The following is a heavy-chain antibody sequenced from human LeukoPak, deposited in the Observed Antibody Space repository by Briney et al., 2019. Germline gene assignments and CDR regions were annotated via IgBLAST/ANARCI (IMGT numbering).Heavy chain of an antibody. Sequence: GGSLRLSCAASGFTFSSYAMSWVRQAPGKGLEWVSAISGSGGSTYYADSVKGRFTISRDNSENTLYLQMNSLRAEDTAVYYCAKGPGYCSSTSCYAPLDYYYGMDVWGQGTTVTVSS. D-gene: IGHD2-2*01. CDR2: ISGSGGST. CDR3: AKGPGYCSSTSCYAPLDYYYGMDV. CDR1: GFTFSSYA. J-gene: IGHJ6*02. V-gene: IGHV3-23*01.